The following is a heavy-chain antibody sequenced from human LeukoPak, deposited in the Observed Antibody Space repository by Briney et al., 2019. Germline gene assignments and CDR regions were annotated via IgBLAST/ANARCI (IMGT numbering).Heavy chain of an antibody. Sequence: PGGSLRLSCAASGFTFSSYAMSWVRQAPGKGLEWVSAISGSGGSTYYADSVKGRFTISRDNSKNTLYLQMNSLRAEDTAVYYCAKANQYYYDSSGYYLPFDYWGQGTLVTVSS. CDR1: GFTFSSYA. J-gene: IGHJ4*02. CDR2: ISGSGGST. V-gene: IGHV3-23*01. D-gene: IGHD3-22*01. CDR3: AKANQYYYDSSGYYLPFDY.